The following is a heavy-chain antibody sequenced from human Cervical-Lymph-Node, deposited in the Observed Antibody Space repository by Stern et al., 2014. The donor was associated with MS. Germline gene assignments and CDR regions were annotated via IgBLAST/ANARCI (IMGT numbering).Heavy chain of an antibody. CDR1: GFTFSSYS. D-gene: IGHD3-22*01. CDR3: ARDYHYYDSSGYYDDAFDI. J-gene: IGHJ3*02. CDR2: ISRSSSYI. Sequence: EVQLVESGGGLVKPGGSLRLSCAASGFTFSSYSMNWVRQAPGKGLEWVSSISRSSSYIYYADSVKGRFTISRDNAKNSLYLQMNSLRAEDTAVYYCARDYHYYDSSGYYDDAFDIWGQGTMVTVSS. V-gene: IGHV3-21*01.